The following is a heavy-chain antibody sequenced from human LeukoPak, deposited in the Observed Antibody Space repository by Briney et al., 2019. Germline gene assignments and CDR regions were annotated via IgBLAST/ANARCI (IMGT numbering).Heavy chain of an antibody. V-gene: IGHV4-59*01. D-gene: IGHD3-3*01. CDR3: ATLRLDFWSGYWALDV. J-gene: IGHJ6*04. Sequence: SETLSPTCTVSGGSISSYYWSWIRQPPGKGLEWIGYIYYSGSTNYNPSLKSRVTISVDTSKNQFSLKLSSVTAADTAVYYCATLRLDFWSGYWALDVWGKGTTVTVSS. CDR1: GGSISSYY. CDR2: IYYSGST.